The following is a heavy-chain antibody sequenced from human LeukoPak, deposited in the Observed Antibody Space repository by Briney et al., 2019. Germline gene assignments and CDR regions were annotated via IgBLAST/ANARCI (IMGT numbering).Heavy chain of an antibody. CDR1: GSTFSNYW. J-gene: IGHJ4*02. D-gene: IGHD5-12*01. V-gene: IGHV3-7*04. CDR3: ARGYSGYGY. Sequence: GGSLRLSCAASGSTFSNYWMSWVRQAPGKGLEWVANINTDGSEKYYVDSVKGRFTISRDNAKNSLYLQMNSLRAEDTAVYYCARGYSGYGYWGQGTLVTVSP. CDR2: INTDGSEK.